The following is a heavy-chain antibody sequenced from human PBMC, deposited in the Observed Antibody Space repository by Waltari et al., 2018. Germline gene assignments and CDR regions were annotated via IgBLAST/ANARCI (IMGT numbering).Heavy chain of an antibody. CDR2: ISSSSSTI. CDR1: GFTFSSYF. Sequence: EVQLVESGGGLVQPGGSLRLSCAASGFTFSSYFMNWVRQAPGKGLEWVSYISSSSSTIYYADSVKGRFTISRDNAKNSLYLQMNSLRAEDTAVYYCVRDSRGARDYWGQGTLVTVSS. J-gene: IGHJ4*02. D-gene: IGHD6-13*01. CDR3: VRDSRGARDY. V-gene: IGHV3-48*01.